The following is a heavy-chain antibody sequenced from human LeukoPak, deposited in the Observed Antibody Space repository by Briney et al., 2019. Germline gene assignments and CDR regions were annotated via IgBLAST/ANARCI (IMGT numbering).Heavy chain of an antibody. CDR3: AMTHYFGSGTYATNSFDP. CDR1: GYNFRNYW. J-gene: IGHJ5*02. Sequence: GESLKISCKGSGYNFRNYWIAWVRQMPGKGLEWMGIIYPGDSETRYSPSFQGQVTISADKSITTAYLQWSSLKASDTAIYYCAMTHYFGSGTYATNSFDPWGQGTLVTVSS. D-gene: IGHD3-10*01. CDR2: IYPGDSET. V-gene: IGHV5-51*01.